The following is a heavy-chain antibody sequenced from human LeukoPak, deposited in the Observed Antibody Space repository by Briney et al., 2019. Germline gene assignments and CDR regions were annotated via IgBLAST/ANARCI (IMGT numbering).Heavy chain of an antibody. CDR3: ARDTDDFQGLDI. J-gene: IGHJ3*02. Sequence: GGSLRLSCAASGFTFSTYAMSWIRQAPGQGLEWVSAISGSDPGTYHADSVKGRFTISRDNSRNMLFLQMNSLRADDTAVYYCARDTDDFQGLDIWGQGTRVTVSS. CDR2: ISGSDPGT. CDR1: GFTFSTYA. D-gene: IGHD3-3*01. V-gene: IGHV3-23*01.